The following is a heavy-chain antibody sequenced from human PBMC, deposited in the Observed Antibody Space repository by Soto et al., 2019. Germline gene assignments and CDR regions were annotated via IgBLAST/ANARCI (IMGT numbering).Heavy chain of an antibody. Sequence: GGSLRLSCAASGFTFSSYGMHWVRQAPGKGLEWVAVIWYDGSNKYYADSVKGRFTISRDNSKNTLYLQMNSLRAEDTAVYYCARDGRWLGHDYYYGMDVWGQGTMVTVYS. D-gene: IGHD3-10*01. V-gene: IGHV3-33*01. CDR3: ARDGRWLGHDYYYGMDV. CDR1: GFTFSSYG. CDR2: IWYDGSNK. J-gene: IGHJ6*02.